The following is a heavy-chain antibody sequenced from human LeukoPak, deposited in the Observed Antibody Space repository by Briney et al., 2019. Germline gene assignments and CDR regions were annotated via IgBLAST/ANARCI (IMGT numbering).Heavy chain of an antibody. CDR3: ARGYCSSTSCYVFWFDP. Sequence: SETLSLTCAVYGGSFSGYYWSWIRQPPGKGLEWIGEINHSGSTNYNPSLKSRVTISVDTSKNQFSLKLSSVTAADTAVYYCARGYCSSTSCYVFWFDPWGQGALVTVSS. D-gene: IGHD2-2*01. CDR2: INHSGST. CDR1: GGSFSGYY. V-gene: IGHV4-34*01. J-gene: IGHJ5*02.